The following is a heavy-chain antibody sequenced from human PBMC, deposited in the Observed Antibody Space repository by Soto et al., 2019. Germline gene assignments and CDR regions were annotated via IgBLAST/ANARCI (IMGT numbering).Heavy chain of an antibody. CDR1: GFTFISYA. J-gene: IGHJ3*02. V-gene: IGHV3-64*01. CDR2: ISSNGGST. D-gene: IGHD2-15*01. CDR3: ASGGVLGYCSGGSCQVDAFDI. Sequence: PGGSLRLSCAASGFTFISYAMHWVLQAPWKGLEYVSAISSNGGSTYYANSVKGRFTISRDNSKNTLYLQMGSLRAEDMAVYYCASGGVLGYCSGGSCQVDAFDIWGQGTMVTVSS.